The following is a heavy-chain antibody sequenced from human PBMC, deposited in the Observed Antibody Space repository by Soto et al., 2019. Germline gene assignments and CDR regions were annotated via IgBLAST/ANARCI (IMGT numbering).Heavy chain of an antibody. CDR2: IYPGDSDT. J-gene: IGHJ3*02. CDR1: GYSFTSYW. V-gene: IGHV5-51*01. Sequence: GESLKISCKGSGYSFTSYWIGWVRQMPGKGLEWMGIIYPGDSDTRYSPSFQDQVTISADKSISTAYLQWSSLKASDTAMYYCARLIMITFGGVIDAFDIWGQGTMVTVSS. CDR3: ARLIMITFGGVIDAFDI. D-gene: IGHD3-16*02.